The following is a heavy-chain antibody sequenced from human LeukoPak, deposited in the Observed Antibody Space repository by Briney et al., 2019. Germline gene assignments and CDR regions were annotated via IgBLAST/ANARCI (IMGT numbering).Heavy chain of an antibody. J-gene: IGHJ4*02. Sequence: GGSLRLSCAASGFTFSSYAMIWVRQAPGKGLEWVSVISAGGGSTDFADSVKGRFTVSRDNSKNTLYLQMSSLRAEDTAVYYCAKGTLGYCSGGSRYSGYWGQGTLVTVSS. D-gene: IGHD2-15*01. CDR3: AKGTLGYCSGGSRYSGY. CDR1: GFTFSSYA. CDR2: ISAGGGST. V-gene: IGHV3-23*01.